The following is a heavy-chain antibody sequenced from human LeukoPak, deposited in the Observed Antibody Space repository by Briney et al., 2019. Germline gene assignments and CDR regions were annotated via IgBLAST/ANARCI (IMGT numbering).Heavy chain of an antibody. CDR3: AKSGSNAFII. V-gene: IGHV3-72*01. CDR1: GFTFSDYY. Sequence: GGSLRLSCAASGFTFSDYYMDWVRQAPGKGLEWVGRSRNKANSYTTEYAASVKDRFTISRDDSKSSLYLQMNSLKTEDTAVYYCAKSGSNAFIIWGQGAMVTVSS. D-gene: IGHD3-3*01. J-gene: IGHJ3*02. CDR2: SRNKANSYTT.